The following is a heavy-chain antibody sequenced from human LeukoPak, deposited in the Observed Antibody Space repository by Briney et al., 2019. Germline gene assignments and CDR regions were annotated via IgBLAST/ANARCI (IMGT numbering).Heavy chain of an antibody. CDR2: IKQDGSEK. J-gene: IGHJ4*02. CDR3: ARAPYCSGGSCYSPFDY. V-gene: IGHV3-7*01. CDR1: GFTFSSYW. Sequence: PGGSLRLSCAASGFTFSSYWMSWVRQAPGKGLEWVANIKQDGSEKYYVDSVKGRFTISRDNAKNSLYLQMNSLRAEDTAVYYCARAPYCSGGSCYSPFDYWGQGTLVTDSS. D-gene: IGHD2-15*01.